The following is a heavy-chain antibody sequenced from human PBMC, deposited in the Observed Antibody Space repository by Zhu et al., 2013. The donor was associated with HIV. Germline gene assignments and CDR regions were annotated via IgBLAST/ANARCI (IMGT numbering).Heavy chain of an antibody. CDR2: IIPVFGTT. Sequence: QVQLVQSGAEVKKPGSPVKVSCKASGGTFSTYVISWVRQAPGQGLEWMGGIIPVFGTTNSAHKFQGRVTFTADESTTTAYMELSSLGSEDTALYFCASRTVLVPTTVPGAETYFYYGMDVWGQGTTVTVSS. V-gene: IGHV1-69*01. CDR1: GGTFSTYV. D-gene: IGHD2-2*02. CDR3: ASRTVLVPTTVPGAETYFYYGMDV. J-gene: IGHJ6*02.